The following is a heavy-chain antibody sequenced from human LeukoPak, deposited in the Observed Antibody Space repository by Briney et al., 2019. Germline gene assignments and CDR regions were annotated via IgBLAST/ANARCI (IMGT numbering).Heavy chain of an antibody. CDR2: INPSGGST. CDR1: GYTFTSYY. V-gene: IGHV1-46*01. CDR3: ARPPAGDDAFDI. D-gene: IGHD4-17*01. J-gene: IGHJ3*02. Sequence: ASVKVSCKASGYTFTSYYMHWVRQVPGQGLEWMGIINPSGGSTSYAQKFQGRVTMTRDTSTSTVYMELSSLRSEDTAVYYCARPPAGDDAFDIWGQGTMVTVSS.